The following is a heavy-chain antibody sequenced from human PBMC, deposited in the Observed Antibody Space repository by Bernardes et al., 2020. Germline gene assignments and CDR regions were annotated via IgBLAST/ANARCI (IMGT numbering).Heavy chain of an antibody. CDR2: IYYSGST. D-gene: IGHD5-12*01. J-gene: IGHJ4*02. Sequence: TLSLTCTVSGGSISSYYWSWIRQPPGKGLEWIGYIYYSGSTNYNPSLKSRVTISVDTSKNQFSLKLSSVTAADTAVYYCARGQRGYSGYDWGRLFDYWGQGTLVTVSS. CDR1: GGSISSYY. V-gene: IGHV4-59*01. CDR3: ARGQRGYSGYDWGRLFDY.